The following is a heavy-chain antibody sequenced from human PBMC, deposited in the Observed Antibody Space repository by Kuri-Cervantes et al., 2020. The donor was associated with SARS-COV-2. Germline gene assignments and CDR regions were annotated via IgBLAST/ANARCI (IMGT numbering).Heavy chain of an antibody. Sequence: GGSLRLSCAASGFTFSNYGMHWVRQAPGKGLEWVAVISYDGSNKYYADSVKGRFTISRDNSKNTLYLQMNSPRAEDTAVYYCAKLGILEWLSFDYWGRGTLVTVSS. CDR1: GFTFSNYG. D-gene: IGHD3-3*01. CDR3: AKLGILEWLSFDY. CDR2: ISYDGSNK. V-gene: IGHV3-30*18. J-gene: IGHJ4*02.